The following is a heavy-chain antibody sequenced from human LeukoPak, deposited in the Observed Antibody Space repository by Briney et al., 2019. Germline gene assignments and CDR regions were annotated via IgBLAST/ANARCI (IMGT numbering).Heavy chain of an antibody. CDR1: GFTFSSFG. J-gene: IGHJ4*02. Sequence: GGSLRLSCAASGFTFSSFGMHWVRQAPGEGLEWVAYIGYSGSDIYYADSVKGRFTISRDNSKNTVHLQLSSLRAADTALYSCARDLTERRYYIAFWGQGTLVTVSS. CDR2: IGYSGSDI. V-gene: IGHV3-30*02. CDR3: ARDLTERRYYIAF. D-gene: IGHD2-8*02.